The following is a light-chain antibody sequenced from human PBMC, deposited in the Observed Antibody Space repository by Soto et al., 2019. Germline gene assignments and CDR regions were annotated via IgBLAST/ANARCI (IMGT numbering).Light chain of an antibody. Sequence: QSVLTQPASVSGSPGQSITISCTGTTSDVGAYNYVSWYQQYPGKAPKLVIYEVTNRPSGLSDRFSGSKSGNTASLTISGLQAEDEADYYCSSYTTSSTWLFGGGTKLTVL. CDR1: TSDVGAYNY. CDR3: SSYTTSSTWL. CDR2: EVT. V-gene: IGLV2-14*01. J-gene: IGLJ3*02.